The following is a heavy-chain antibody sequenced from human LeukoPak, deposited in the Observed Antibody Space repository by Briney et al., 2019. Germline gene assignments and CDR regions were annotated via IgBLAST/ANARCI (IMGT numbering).Heavy chain of an antibody. CDR2: ISSSSDYI. CDR3: ARGGNYYDSSGYYDAFDI. V-gene: IGHV3-21*01. CDR1: GFIFSSYT. Sequence: GGSLRLSCAASGFIFSSYTINWVRRAPGKGLEWVSSISSSSDYIYYADSLKGRFTISRDNAKNSLYLQMNSLRAEDTAVYYCARGGNYYDSSGYYDAFDIWGQGTMVTVSS. D-gene: IGHD3-22*01. J-gene: IGHJ3*02.